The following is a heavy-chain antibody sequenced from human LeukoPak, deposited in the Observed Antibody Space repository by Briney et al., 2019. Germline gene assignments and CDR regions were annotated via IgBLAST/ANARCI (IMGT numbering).Heavy chain of an antibody. D-gene: IGHD2-15*01. CDR3: ARGVNLLLKPFDY. V-gene: IGHV4-59*08. CDR1: GGSISSYY. CDR2: IYYTGST. J-gene: IGHJ4*02. Sequence: PSETLSLTCTVSGGSISSYYWSWIRQPPGKGLEWIGYIYYTGSTNYNPSLKSRVTISVDTSKNQFSLKLSSVTAADTAVYYCARGVNLLLKPFDYWGQGTLVTVSS.